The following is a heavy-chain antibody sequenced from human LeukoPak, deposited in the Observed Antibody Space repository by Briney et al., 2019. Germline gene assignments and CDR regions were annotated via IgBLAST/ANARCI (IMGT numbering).Heavy chain of an antibody. D-gene: IGHD6-13*01. V-gene: IGHV1-46*01. CDR1: GYTFTSYY. Sequence: ASVKVSCKASGYTFTSYYMHWVRQAPGQGLEWMGIINPSGGSTSYAQKFQGRVTITADESTSTAYMELSSLRSEDTAVYYCARDRLAAAGTLSYWGQGTLVTVSS. J-gene: IGHJ4*02. CDR3: ARDRLAAAGTLSY. CDR2: INPSGGST.